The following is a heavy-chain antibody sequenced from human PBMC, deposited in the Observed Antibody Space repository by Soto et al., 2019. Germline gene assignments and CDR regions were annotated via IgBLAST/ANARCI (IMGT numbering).Heavy chain of an antibody. D-gene: IGHD2-2*01. V-gene: IGHV1-18*01. CDR1: GYTFRNFG. CDR2: ISGSNGRT. CDR3: VRVASTDHARAGLE. Sequence: QVQLVQSGPEVRKPGASVKVSCKTSGYTFRNFGVSWVRQAPGQRLEWLGWISGSNGRTYYAEKFQGSLTLTTDTSTSRVYMELRGLRSDDRALFYRVRVASTDHARAGLEWGQGTVVTVS. J-gene: IGHJ4*02.